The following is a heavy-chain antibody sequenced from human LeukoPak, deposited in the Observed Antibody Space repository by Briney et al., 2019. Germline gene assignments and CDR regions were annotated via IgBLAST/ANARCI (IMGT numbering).Heavy chain of an antibody. Sequence: GGSLRLSCAASGFTFSSYEMNWVRQAPGKGLEWVSYISSSGSTIYYADSVKGRFTISRDNAKNSLYLQMNSLRAEDTAVYFCARYSEVYYYVDVWGAGTTVIVSS. CDR1: GFTFSSYE. J-gene: IGHJ6*03. CDR2: ISSSGSTI. D-gene: IGHD2-21*01. CDR3: ARYSEVYYYVDV. V-gene: IGHV3-48*03.